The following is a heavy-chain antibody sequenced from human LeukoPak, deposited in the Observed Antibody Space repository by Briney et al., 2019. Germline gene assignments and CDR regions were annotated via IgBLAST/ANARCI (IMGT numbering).Heavy chain of an antibody. V-gene: IGHV3-21*01. CDR2: ISSSSSYI. D-gene: IGHD5-24*01. J-gene: IGHJ4*02. CDR3: ARDPVKKEMATPGAY. CDR1: GFTFSSYS. Sequence: GGSLRLSCAASGFTFSSYSMNWVRQAPGKGLEWVSSISSSSSYIYYADSVKGRFTISRDNAKNSLYLQMNSLRAEDTAVYYCARDPVKKEMATPGAYWGQGTLVTVSS.